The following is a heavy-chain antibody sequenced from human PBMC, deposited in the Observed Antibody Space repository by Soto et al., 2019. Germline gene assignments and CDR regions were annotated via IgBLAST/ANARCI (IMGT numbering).Heavy chain of an antibody. V-gene: IGHV3-53*02. D-gene: IGHD3-9*01. J-gene: IGHJ4*02. CDR3: ARHAWLEN. CDR2: IYSGGNT. Sequence: EVQLVETGGGLIYPGGSLRLSCAASGFSVSGDTMNWVRQAPGKGLEWISAIYSGGNTTDAGSVKGRFTISRDTSKNTLYLQMNSLRVEDTAVYYCARHAWLENWGQGTLVTVSS. CDR1: GFSVSGDT.